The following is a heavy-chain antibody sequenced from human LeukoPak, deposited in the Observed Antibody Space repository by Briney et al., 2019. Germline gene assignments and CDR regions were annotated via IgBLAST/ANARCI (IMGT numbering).Heavy chain of an antibody. J-gene: IGHJ4*02. D-gene: IGHD3-16*01. CDR2: VYHTGHT. Sequence: SETLSLTCTVSGDSISGYYWSWIRQPPGKGLEWIGYVYHTGHTYYSPSLKSRVTVSLDTSRNQVSLILSSVTAADTAVYYCARHRFGHLFDYWGQGTLVIVSS. CDR1: GDSISGYY. V-gene: IGHV4-59*01. CDR3: ARHRFGHLFDY.